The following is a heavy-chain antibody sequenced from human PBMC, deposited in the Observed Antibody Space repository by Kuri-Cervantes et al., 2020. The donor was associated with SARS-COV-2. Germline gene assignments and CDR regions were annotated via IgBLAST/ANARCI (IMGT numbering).Heavy chain of an antibody. Sequence: LRLSCAVSGGSISSGHYSWSWIRQPPGKGLEWLGSIYHNGRTYYNPSLNNRPTISVDRPNNQVSLKVTSVTAADTAVYYCARARAYSGDDYFYHYGTDVWGQGTTVTVSS. CDR2: IYHNGRT. CDR1: GGSISSGHYS. J-gene: IGHJ6*02. D-gene: IGHD2-21*02. V-gene: IGHV4-30-2*01. CDR3: ARARAYSGDDYFYHYGTDV.